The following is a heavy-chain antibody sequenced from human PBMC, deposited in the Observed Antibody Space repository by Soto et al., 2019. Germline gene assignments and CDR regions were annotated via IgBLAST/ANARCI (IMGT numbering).Heavy chain of an antibody. V-gene: IGHV3-21*01. Sequence: WGSLRLSCAASGFTFSSYSMNWVRQAPGKGLEWVSSISSSSSYIYYADSVKGRFTISRDNAKNSLYLQMNSLRAEDTAVYYCARDHSSGGYNWFDPWGQGTLVTVSS. CDR2: ISSSSSYI. D-gene: IGHD6-19*01. CDR1: GFTFSSYS. J-gene: IGHJ5*02. CDR3: ARDHSSGGYNWFDP.